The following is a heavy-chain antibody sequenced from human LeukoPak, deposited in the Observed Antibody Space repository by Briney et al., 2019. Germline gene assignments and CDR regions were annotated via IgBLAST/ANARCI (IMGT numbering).Heavy chain of an antibody. J-gene: IGHJ6*02. CDR3: ARSIAVAGTGMDV. V-gene: IGHV3-21*01. D-gene: IGHD6-19*01. Sequence: PGGSLRLSCAASGFTFSSYSMNWVRQAPGKGLEWVSSISSSSSYICYADSVKGRFTISRDNAKNSLYLQMNSLRAEDTAVYHCARSIAVAGTGMDVWGQGTTVTVSS. CDR2: ISSSSSYI. CDR1: GFTFSSYS.